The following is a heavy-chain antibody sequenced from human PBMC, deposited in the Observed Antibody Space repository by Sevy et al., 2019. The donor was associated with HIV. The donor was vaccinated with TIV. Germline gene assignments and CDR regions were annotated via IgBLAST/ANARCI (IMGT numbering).Heavy chain of an antibody. CDR1: GYTFTGYY. J-gene: IGHJ5*02. CDR2: INPNSGGT. D-gene: IGHD2-15*01. V-gene: IGHV1-2*02. Sequence: ASVKVSCKASGYTFTGYYMHWVRQAPGQGLEWMGWINPNSGGTKYAQKFQGRVTMTRDTSINTAYMELSRLRSDDTAVYYCAKERVYCSGGTCKPGGWFDPWGQGTLVTVSS. CDR3: AKERVYCSGGTCKPGGWFDP.